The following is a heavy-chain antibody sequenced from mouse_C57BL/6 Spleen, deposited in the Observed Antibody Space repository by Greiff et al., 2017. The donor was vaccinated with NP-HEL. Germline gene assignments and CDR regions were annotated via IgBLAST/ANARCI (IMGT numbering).Heavy chain of an antibody. J-gene: IGHJ1*03. V-gene: IGHV5-6*01. CDR1: GFTFSSYG. Sequence: EVQLVESGGDLVKPGGSLKLSCAASGFTFSSYGMSWVRQTPDKRLEWVATISSGGSYTYYPDSVKGRFTISRDNAKNTLYLQMSSLKSEDTAMYYRARPPGSSYGYFDVWGTGTTVTVSS. CDR2: ISSGGSYT. CDR3: ARPPGSSYGYFDV. D-gene: IGHD1-1*01.